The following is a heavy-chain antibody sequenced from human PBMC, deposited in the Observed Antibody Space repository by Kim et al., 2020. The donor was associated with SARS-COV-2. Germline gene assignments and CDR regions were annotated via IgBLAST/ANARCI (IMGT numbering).Heavy chain of an antibody. Sequence: SETLSLTCAVYGGSFSGYYWSWIRQPPGKGLEWIGEINHSGSTNYNPSLKSRVTISVDTSKNQFSLKLSSVTAADTAVYYCARGRITIFGVVIERGGNNWFDPWGQGTLVTVSS. D-gene: IGHD3-3*01. CDR2: INHSGST. V-gene: IGHV4-34*01. CDR3: ARGRITIFGVVIERGGNNWFDP. CDR1: GGSFSGYY. J-gene: IGHJ5*02.